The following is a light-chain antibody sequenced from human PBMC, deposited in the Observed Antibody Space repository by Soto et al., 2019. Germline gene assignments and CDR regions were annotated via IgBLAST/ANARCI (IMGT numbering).Light chain of an antibody. CDR1: SSDVGGYNY. CDR2: EVS. Sequence: SVLTQPVSVSGSPGQSIKISCTGTSSDVGGYNYVSWYQQHRGKAPKLMIYEVSTRPSGVSNRFSGSKSGNTASLTISGLQAEDEADYYCSSYTSTSTPLYVFGTGTKVTVL. CDR3: SSYTSTSTPLYV. V-gene: IGLV2-14*01. J-gene: IGLJ1*01.